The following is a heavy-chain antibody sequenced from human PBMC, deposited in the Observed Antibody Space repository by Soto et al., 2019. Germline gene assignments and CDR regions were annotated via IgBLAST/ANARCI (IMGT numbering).Heavy chain of an antibody. CDR2: IYYSGST. J-gene: IGHJ4*02. CDR1: GGSISSYY. V-gene: IGHV4-59*08. Sequence: SETLSLTCTVSGGSISSYYWSWIRQPPGKGLEWIGYIYYSGSTNYNPSLKSRVTISVDTSKNQFSLKLSSVTAADTAVYYCAKFWGPVTAAVDDYWGQGTLVTVSS. D-gene: IGHD6-13*01. CDR3: AKFWGPVTAAVDDY.